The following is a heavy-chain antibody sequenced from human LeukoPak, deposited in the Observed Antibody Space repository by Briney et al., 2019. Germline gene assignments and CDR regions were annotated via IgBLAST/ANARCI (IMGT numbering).Heavy chain of an antibody. J-gene: IGHJ6*02. D-gene: IGHD3-10*01. CDR2: MNPNSGNT. CDR3: ARWGIYGSGTYYYYGMDV. Sequence: ASVKVSCKASGYTFTSYDINWVRQATGQGLEWMGWMNPNSGNTGYAQKFQGRVTVTRNTSISTAYMELSSLRSEDTAVYYCARWGIYGSGTYYYYGMDVWGQGTTVTVSS. CDR1: GYTFTSYD. V-gene: IGHV1-8*01.